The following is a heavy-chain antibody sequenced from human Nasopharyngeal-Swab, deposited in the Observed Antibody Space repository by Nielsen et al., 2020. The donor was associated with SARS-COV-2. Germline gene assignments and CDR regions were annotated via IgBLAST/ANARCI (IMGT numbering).Heavy chain of an antibody. CDR3: ARASLAAAETQDL. J-gene: IGHJ5*02. D-gene: IGHD6-13*01. CDR1: GFTFSNYW. Sequence: GESLKISCAASGFTFSNYWMHWVRQAPGKGPEWVARVNSDGSRPSYADSVQGRVTLSRDNTRNSLFLLMHSLRAEDTAMYYCARASLAAAETQDLWGQGTLVTVSP. CDR2: VNSDGSRP. V-gene: IGHV3-74*01.